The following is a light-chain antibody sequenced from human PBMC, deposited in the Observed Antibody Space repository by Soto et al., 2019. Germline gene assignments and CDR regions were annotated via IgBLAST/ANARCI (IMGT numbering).Light chain of an antibody. J-gene: IGKJ4*01. CDR2: DAS. CDR1: QSVSSY. V-gene: IGKV3-11*01. Sequence: EIVLTQSPATLSLSPGERATLSCRAGQSVSSYLTWHQQKPGQAPRLLIYDASNRATGIPARFSGSGSGTDFTLTISSLEPEDFAVYYCQQRSNWPLTFGGGTKVEIK. CDR3: QQRSNWPLT.